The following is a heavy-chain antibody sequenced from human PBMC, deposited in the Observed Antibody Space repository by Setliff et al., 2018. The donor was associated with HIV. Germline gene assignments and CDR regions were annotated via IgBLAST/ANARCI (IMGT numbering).Heavy chain of an antibody. V-gene: IGHV4-39*01. J-gene: IGHJ5*02. CDR3: ASRIYYYDESRVLREEGFVP. Sequence: SETLSLTCTVSGGSINNNNYYWGWIRQPPGKGLEWIGSIYYTEGTYSNPSLTSRLSISLDTSKNQFSLNLHSVTAADTAMYYCASRIYYYDESRVLREEGFVPWGQGTLVTVSS. CDR2: IYYTEGT. CDR1: GGSINNNNYY. D-gene: IGHD3-22*01.